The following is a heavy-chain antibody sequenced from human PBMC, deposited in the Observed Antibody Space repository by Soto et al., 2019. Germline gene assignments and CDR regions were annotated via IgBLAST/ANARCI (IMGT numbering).Heavy chain of an antibody. CDR2: IYPGDSDT. Sequence: RGESLKISCKGSGYSFTSYWIGWVRQMPGEGLEWMGIIYPGDSDTRYSPSFQGQVTISADKSISTAYLQWSSLKASDTAMYYCARPIRDGYNSYYYGMDVWGQGTTVTVSS. CDR1: GYSFTSYW. V-gene: IGHV5-51*01. J-gene: IGHJ6*02. CDR3: ARPIRDGYNSYYYGMDV. D-gene: IGHD5-12*01.